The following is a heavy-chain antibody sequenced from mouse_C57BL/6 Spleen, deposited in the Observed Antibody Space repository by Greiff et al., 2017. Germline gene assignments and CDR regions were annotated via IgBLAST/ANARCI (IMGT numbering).Heavy chain of an antibody. CDR2: IHPGDGDT. J-gene: IGHJ3*01. CDR1: GYAFSSSW. D-gene: IGHD2-5*01. Sequence: QVQLKESGPELVKPGASVKISCKASGYAFSSSWMNWVKQRPGKGLEWIGRIHPGDGDTNYNGKFKGKATLTADKSSSTAYMQLSSLTSEDSAVYFCARTDYSNRFAYWGQGTLVTVSA. CDR3: ARTDYSNRFAY. V-gene: IGHV1-82*01.